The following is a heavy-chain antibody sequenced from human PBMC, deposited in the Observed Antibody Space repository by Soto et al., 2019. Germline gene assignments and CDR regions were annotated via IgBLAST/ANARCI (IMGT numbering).Heavy chain of an antibody. CDR3: AKDLGVTTYAWFDP. V-gene: IGHV3-23*01. CDR1: GFTFSSYA. J-gene: IGHJ5*02. CDR2: ISGSGGST. D-gene: IGHD4-4*01. Sequence: LRLSCAASGFTFSSYAMSWVRQSPGKGLEWVSAISGSGGSTYYADSVKGRFTISRDNSKNTLYLQMNSLRAEDTAVYYCAKDLGVTTYAWFDPWGQGTLVTVSS.